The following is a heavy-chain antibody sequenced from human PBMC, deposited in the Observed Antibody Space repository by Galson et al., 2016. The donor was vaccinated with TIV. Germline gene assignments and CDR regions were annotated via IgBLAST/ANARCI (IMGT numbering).Heavy chain of an antibody. D-gene: IGHD1-26*01. CDR1: EFTFSAYA. Sequence: SLRLSCAASEFTFSAYAMHWVRQAPGKGPEWVAIISYDASNKYYADSVKGRCTISRDNSKYTLYLQMNSLRAEDTAVYYCAREGGTYFDSYYYGMVVWGQGTTVTVSS. V-gene: IGHV3-30*07. J-gene: IGHJ6*02. CDR2: ISYDASNK. CDR3: AREGGTYFDSYYYGMVV.